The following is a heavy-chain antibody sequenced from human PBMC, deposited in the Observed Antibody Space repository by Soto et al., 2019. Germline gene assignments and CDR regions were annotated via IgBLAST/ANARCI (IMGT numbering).Heavy chain of an antibody. CDR2: ISTHNGNT. Sequence: QVQLVQSGAEAKKPGASVKVSCKASGYTFIRYGISWVRQAPGQGLEWMGRISTHNGNTYYAQNCLGRVTMTSDTPTSTAYMGLRSLRSDDTAFYYCVRDDISSAGLDPWGQGTLVTVSS. J-gene: IGHJ5*02. CDR3: VRDDISSAGLDP. CDR1: GYTFIRYG. V-gene: IGHV1-18*01.